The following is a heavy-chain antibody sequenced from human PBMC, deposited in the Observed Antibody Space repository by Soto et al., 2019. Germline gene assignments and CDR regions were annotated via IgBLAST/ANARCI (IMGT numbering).Heavy chain of an antibody. CDR2: VSPYNGNT. CDR1: GYTFTTYG. V-gene: IGHV1-18*01. J-gene: IGHJ6*02. D-gene: IGHD3-22*01. Sequence: ASVKVCCKAFGYTFTTYGRSWVRQATGQGLEWMGWVSPYNGNTYYAPRLQGRVTMTTDTSTTTAYMSLRSLRSDDTAIFYFVRGGILEANGPYYYSGRYVWAEGT. CDR3: VRGGILEANGPYYYSGRYV.